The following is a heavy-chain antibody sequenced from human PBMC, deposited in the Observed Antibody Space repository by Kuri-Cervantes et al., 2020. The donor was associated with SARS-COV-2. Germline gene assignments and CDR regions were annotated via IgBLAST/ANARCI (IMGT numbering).Heavy chain of an antibody. V-gene: IGHV3-23*01. CDR1: GFTFSSYA. D-gene: IGHD2-2*01. Sequence: GGSLRLSCAASGFTFSSYAMSWVRQAPGKGLEWVSAISGSGGSTYYADSVKGRFTISRDNSKNTLYLQMSSLRAEDTAVYYCAKAGGYCSSTSCSQYGIPDYWGQGTLVTVSS. CDR2: ISGSGGST. J-gene: IGHJ4*02. CDR3: AKAGGYCSSTSCSQYGIPDY.